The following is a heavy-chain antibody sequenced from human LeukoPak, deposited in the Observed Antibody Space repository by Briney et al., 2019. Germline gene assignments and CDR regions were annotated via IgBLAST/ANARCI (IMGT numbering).Heavy chain of an antibody. CDR3: ARGYSYGPYYYYYYMDV. CDR2: IIPIFGTA. J-gene: IGHJ6*03. CDR1: GGTFSSYA. V-gene: IGHV1-69*13. Sequence: ASVKLSCKASGGTFSSYAISWVRQAPGQGLEWMGGIIPIFGTANYAQKFQGRVTITADESTSTAYMELSSLRSEDTAVYYCARGYSYGPYYYYYYMDVWGKGTTVTVSS. D-gene: IGHD5-18*01.